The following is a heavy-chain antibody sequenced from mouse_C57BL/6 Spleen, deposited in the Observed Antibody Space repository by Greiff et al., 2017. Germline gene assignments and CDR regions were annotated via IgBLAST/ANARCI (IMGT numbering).Heavy chain of an antibody. V-gene: IGHV1-18*01. J-gene: IGHJ3*01. CDR2: INPNNGGT. CDR3: ARRGIYYGFAY. D-gene: IGHD2-1*01. Sequence: EVKLMESGPELVKPGASVKIPCKASGYTFTHYNMDWVKQSHGKSLEWIGDINPNNGGTIYNQKFKGKSTLTVDKYSSTVYMELRRLTSEDTAVYYGARRGIYYGFAYWGQGTLVTVSA. CDR1: GYTFTHYN.